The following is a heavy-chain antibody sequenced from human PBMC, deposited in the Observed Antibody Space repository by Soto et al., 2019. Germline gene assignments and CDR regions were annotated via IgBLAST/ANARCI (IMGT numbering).Heavy chain of an antibody. Sequence: PGGSLRLSCAASGFTFSSYWMSWVRQAPGKGLEWVANIKQDGSEKYYVDSVKGRFTISRDNAKNSLYLQMNSLRAEDTAVYYCARDLDTAMAYYYYYGMDVWGQGTTVTVSS. CDR3: ARDLDTAMAYYYYYGMDV. V-gene: IGHV3-7*03. D-gene: IGHD5-18*01. J-gene: IGHJ6*02. CDR2: IKQDGSEK. CDR1: GFTFSSYW.